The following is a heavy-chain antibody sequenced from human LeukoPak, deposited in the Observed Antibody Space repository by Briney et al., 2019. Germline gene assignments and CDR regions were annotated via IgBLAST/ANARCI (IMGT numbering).Heavy chain of an antibody. V-gene: IGHV3-30-3*01. J-gene: IGHJ4*02. CDR1: GFTFGSYA. Sequence: PGGSLRLSCAASGFTFGSYAMHWVRPAPGRGLEWVAGISYDGTNKYYADSVKGRFTISRDNSKNTLYMQMNSLRTDDTAVYYCARESAACGEDCYFDYWGQGTLVTVSS. CDR2: ISYDGTNK. D-gene: IGHD2-21*02. CDR3: ARESAACGEDCYFDY.